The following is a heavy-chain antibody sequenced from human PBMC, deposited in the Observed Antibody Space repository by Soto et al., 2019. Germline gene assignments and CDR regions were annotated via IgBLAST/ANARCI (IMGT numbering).Heavy chain of an antibody. V-gene: IGHV5-10-1*01. Sequence: PGESLKISCKGSGYSFTSYWISWVRQMPGKGLEWMGRIDPSDSYTNYSPSFQGHVTISADKSISTAYLQWSSLKASDTAMYYCARNYAAYYDTLTGSAPNYYYYGMDVWGQGTTVTVSS. D-gene: IGHD3-9*01. CDR1: GYSFTSYW. J-gene: IGHJ6*02. CDR2: IDPSDSYT. CDR3: ARNYAAYYDTLTGSAPNYYYYGMDV.